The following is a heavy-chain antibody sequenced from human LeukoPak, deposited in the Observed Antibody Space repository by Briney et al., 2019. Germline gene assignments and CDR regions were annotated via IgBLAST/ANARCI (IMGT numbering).Heavy chain of an antibody. CDR1: GYTFTSYG. D-gene: IGHD3-22*01. CDR2: ISAYNGNT. V-gene: IGHV1-18*01. CDR3: ARPTYYDLPRPPTSPDAFHI. J-gene: IGHJ3*02. Sequence: ASVKVSCKASGYTFTSYGISWVRQAPGQGLEWMGWISAYNGNTNYAQKLQGRVTMTTDTSTSTAYMELRSLRSDDTAVYYCARPTYYDLPRPPTSPDAFHIWGQGTMVTVSS.